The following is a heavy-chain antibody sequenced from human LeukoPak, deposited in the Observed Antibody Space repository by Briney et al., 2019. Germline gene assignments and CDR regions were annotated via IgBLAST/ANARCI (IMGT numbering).Heavy chain of an antibody. CDR1: GFTFSDYY. J-gene: IGHJ4*02. V-gene: IGHV3-11*01. CDR2: ISSSGSTI. CDR3: ARDQDDYEFPDY. D-gene: IGHD4-17*01. Sequence: PGGSLRLSCAASGFTFSDYYMSWIRQAPGKGLEWVSYISSSGSTIYYADSVQGRFTISRDNAKNSLYLQMNSLRAEDTAVYYCARDQDDYEFPDYWGQGTLVTVSS.